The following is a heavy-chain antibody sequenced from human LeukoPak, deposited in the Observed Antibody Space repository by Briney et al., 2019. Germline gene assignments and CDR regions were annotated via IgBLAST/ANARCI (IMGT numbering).Heavy chain of an antibody. CDR1: GGSISSSSYY. V-gene: IGHV4-39*07. Sequence: KPSETLSLTCTVSGGSISSSSYYWGWIRQPPGKGLEWIGSIYYSGSTYYNPSLKSRVTISVDTSKNQFSLKLSSVTAADTAVYYCARDLVDYGSGSYWLKRFNWFDPWGQGALVTVSS. CDR2: IYYSGST. D-gene: IGHD3-10*01. CDR3: ARDLVDYGSGSYWLKRFNWFDP. J-gene: IGHJ5*02.